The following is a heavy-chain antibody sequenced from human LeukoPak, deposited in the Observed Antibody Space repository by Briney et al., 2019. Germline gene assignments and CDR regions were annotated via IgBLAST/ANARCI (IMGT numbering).Heavy chain of an antibody. J-gene: IGHJ5*02. Sequence: SVKVSCKASGGTFSSYAISWVRQAPGQGLEWMGRIIPILGIANYAQKFQGRVTITADKSTSTAYMELSSLRSEDTAVYYCARGITLWFGELSWFDPWGQGTLVTVSS. V-gene: IGHV1-69*04. D-gene: IGHD3-10*01. CDR2: IIPILGIA. CDR3: ARGITLWFGELSWFDP. CDR1: GGTFSSYA.